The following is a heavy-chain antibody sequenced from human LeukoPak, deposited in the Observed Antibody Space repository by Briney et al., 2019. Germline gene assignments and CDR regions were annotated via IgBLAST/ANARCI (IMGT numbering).Heavy chain of an antibody. D-gene: IGHD2-21*02. V-gene: IGHV3-30*18. CDR3: AKGRQVTAVDFDY. Sequence: GGSLRLSCAVSGFTFSSYGVHWVRQAPGKGLEWVAVISYDGSNKYYADSVKGRFTISRDNSKKTLYLQMNSLRAEDTAVCYCAKGRQVTAVDFDYWGQGTLVTVSS. J-gene: IGHJ4*02. CDR1: GFTFSSYG. CDR2: ISYDGSNK.